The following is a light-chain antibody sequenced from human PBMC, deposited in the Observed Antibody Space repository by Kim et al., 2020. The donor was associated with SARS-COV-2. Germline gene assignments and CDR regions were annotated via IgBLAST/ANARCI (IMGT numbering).Light chain of an antibody. Sequence: SYELTQPPSLSVAPGKTARVSCGGNGIGSKSVNWYQQRSGQAPVLVIYYDSDRPSGIPERFSGSNSGNTATMTISRVEAGDEADYYCQGWDSSSDHRVVF. CDR1: GIGSKS. V-gene: IGLV3-21*04. CDR2: YDS. J-gene: IGLJ2*01. CDR3: QGWDSSSDHRVV.